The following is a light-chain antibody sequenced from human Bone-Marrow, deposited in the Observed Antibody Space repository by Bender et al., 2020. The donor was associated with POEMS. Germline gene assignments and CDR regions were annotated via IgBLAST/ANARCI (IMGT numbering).Light chain of an antibody. CDR3: QVWDTSGDDCWV. V-gene: IGLV3-21*02. Sequence: SYLMTQPPSVSVAPGQTAKITCGGNNIGSKSVHWYQQKPGQAPVLVVYDDSDRPSGIPRRFSGSKSGDTATLTISGAKIGDEADYYCQVWDTSGDDCWVFGGGTKLTVL. J-gene: IGLJ3*02. CDR2: DDS. CDR1: NIGSKS.